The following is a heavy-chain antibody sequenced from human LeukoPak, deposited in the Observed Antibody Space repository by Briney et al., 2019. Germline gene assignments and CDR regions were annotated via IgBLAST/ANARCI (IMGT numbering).Heavy chain of an antibody. J-gene: IGHJ4*02. V-gene: IGHV3-74*01. CDR2: IKRDGSST. CDR1: GFTFSTYW. Sequence: GGSLRLSCAASGFTFSTYWMHWVRQTPGKGLVWVSCIKRDGSSTNYADSVKGRFTISRDNAKNTLYLQMDSLRADDTAVYYCVRSLYGDFYWGQGTLVTVSS. D-gene: IGHD4-17*01. CDR3: VRSLYGDFY.